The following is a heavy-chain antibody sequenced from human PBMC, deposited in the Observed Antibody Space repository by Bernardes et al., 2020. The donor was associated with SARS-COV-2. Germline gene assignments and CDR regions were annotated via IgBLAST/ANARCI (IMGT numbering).Heavy chain of an antibody. D-gene: IGHD3-3*01. CDR1: GVSISSSSYY. CDR3: ARLKTGRSTIVGVVMIDYYGIAA. Sequence: SETLSLTCTVSGVSISSSSYYWGWIRQPPGKGLEWIGSIYDSGSTYYNPSLKSRATISVDTSKNQFSLKLSSVTAADTAVYYCARLKTGRSTIVGVVMIDYYGIAAWGNGSTVIVSP. CDR2: IYDSGST. J-gene: IGHJ6*04. V-gene: IGHV4-39*01.